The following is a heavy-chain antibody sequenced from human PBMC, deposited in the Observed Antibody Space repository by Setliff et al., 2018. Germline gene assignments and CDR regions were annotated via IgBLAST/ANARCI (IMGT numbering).Heavy chain of an antibody. J-gene: IGHJ2*01. CDR2: IYPGDSDT. CDR1: GYIFTNYW. CDR3: ARRRRFDSGGPRSPWYFDL. V-gene: IGHV5-51*01. D-gene: IGHD3-22*01. Sequence: GASLKISCKGSGYIFTNYWIGWVRQMPGKGLEWMGVIYPGDSDTRYSPSFQGQVTISADKSITTAYLQWSSLKASDTAFYYCARRRRFDSGGPRSPWYFDLWGRGTLVTVSS.